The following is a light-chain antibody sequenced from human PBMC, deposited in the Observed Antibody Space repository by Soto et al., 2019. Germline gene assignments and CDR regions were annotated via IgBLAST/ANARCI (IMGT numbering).Light chain of an antibody. CDR2: GAS. V-gene: IGKV3-15*01. CDR1: QSVSSN. J-gene: IGKJ1*01. CDR3: QQYNNWPRT. Sequence: EIVMTQPPATLSVSPGERATLSCRPSQSVSSNLAWYQQKPGQAPRLLIYGASTRATGIPARFSGSGSGTEFTLTISSLQSEDFAVYYCQQYNNWPRTFGQGTKV.